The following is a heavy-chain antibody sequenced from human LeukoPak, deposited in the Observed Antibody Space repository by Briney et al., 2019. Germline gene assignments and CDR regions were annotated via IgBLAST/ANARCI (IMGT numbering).Heavy chain of an antibody. CDR1: GYTFTSYD. D-gene: IGHD6-19*01. J-gene: IGHJ3*02. CDR3: AGPDSSGPFGAFDI. Sequence: ASVKVSCKASGYTFTSYDINWVRQATGQGLEWMGWMNHNSGNTGYAQKFQGRVTMTRNTSISTAYMELSSLRSEDTAVYYCAGPDSSGPFGAFDIWGQGTMVTVSS. CDR2: MNHNSGNT. V-gene: IGHV1-8*01.